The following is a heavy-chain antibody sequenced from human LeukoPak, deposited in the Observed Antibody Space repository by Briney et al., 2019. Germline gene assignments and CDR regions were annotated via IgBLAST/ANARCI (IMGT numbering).Heavy chain of an antibody. D-gene: IGHD4-23*01. V-gene: IGHV4-38-2*02. J-gene: IGHJ4*02. CDR1: GGSISSAYY. CDR3: ARAFYGGNLDY. CDR2: IHFSGST. Sequence: SETLSLTCTVSGGSISSAYYWGWIRQSPGKGLEWIGYIHFSGSTDYNPSLKSRIAISVDTSENQFSLKVSSATAADTAVYYCARAFYGGNLDYWGQGSLVTVSS.